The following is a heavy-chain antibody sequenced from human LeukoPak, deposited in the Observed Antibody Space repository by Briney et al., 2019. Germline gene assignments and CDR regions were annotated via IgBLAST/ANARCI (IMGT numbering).Heavy chain of an antibody. V-gene: IGHV3-23*01. CDR2: ISGSGGST. CDR3: AKDRDSSGWYGGSDY. CDR1: GFTFGDYA. Sequence: GGSLRLSCTASGFTFGDYAMSWVRQAPGKGLEWVPAISGSGGSTYYADSVKGRFTISRDNSKNTLYLQMNSLRAEDTAVYYCAKDRDSSGWYGGSDYWGQGTLVTVSS. J-gene: IGHJ4*02. D-gene: IGHD6-19*01.